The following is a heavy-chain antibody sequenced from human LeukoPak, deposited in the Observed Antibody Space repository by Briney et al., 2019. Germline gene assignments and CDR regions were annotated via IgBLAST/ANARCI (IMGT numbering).Heavy chain of an antibody. CDR2: IRYDGSNK. J-gene: IGHJ3*02. V-gene: IGHV3-30*02. D-gene: IGHD3-10*01. CDR3: AKDGWFGESDAFDI. Sequence: GGSLRLSCAASGFTFSSYGMHWVRQAPGKGLEWVAFIRYDGSNKYYADSVKGRFTISRDNSKNTLYLQMTSLRAEDTAVYYCAKDGWFGESDAFDIWGQGTMVTVSS. CDR1: GFTFSSYG.